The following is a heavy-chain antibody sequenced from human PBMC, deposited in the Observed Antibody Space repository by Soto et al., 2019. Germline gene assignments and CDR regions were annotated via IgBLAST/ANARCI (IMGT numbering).Heavy chain of an antibody. J-gene: IGHJ3*02. CDR1: GGSISSSSYY. V-gene: IGHV4-39*01. D-gene: IGHD3-10*01. CDR3: ARQGVGGAFDI. CDR2: IYYSGST. Sequence: SETLSLTCTVAGGSISSSSYYWGWIRQPPGKGLEWIGSIYYSGSTYYNPSLKSRVTISVDTSKNQFSLKLSSVTAADTAVYYCARQGVGGAFDIWGQGTMVTVS.